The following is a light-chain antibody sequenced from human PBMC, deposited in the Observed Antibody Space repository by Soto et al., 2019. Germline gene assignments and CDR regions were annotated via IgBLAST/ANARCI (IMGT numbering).Light chain of an antibody. V-gene: IGLV2-14*01. CDR2: DVS. CDR1: SSDVGGYNY. Sequence: QSALTQPASVSGSPGQSITISCTGTSSDVGGYNYVSWYQQHPGKAPKLMIYDVSNRPSGASNRFSGSKSGNTASLTISGLQAEDEADYYCTSYTSSRTILFGGGTQLTVL. CDR3: TSYTSSRTIL. J-gene: IGLJ7*01.